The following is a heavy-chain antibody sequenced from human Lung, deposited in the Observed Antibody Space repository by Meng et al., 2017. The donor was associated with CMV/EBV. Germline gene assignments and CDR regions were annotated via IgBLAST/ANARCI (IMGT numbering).Heavy chain of an antibody. CDR1: GYHFTHQG. CDR2: ISCYNGDT. Sequence: QLMQSGAAVTKPGASVRVSCKASGYHFTHQGISWIRQAPGQGLEWMGWISCYNGDTNYAQKFQGRVTMTTDTSTSTAYMDLRSLRSDDTAVYYCARDPSNTSGRYAYFDYWGQGTLVTVSS. V-gene: IGHV1-18*01. CDR3: ARDPSNTSGRYAYFDY. J-gene: IGHJ4*02. D-gene: IGHD6-19*01.